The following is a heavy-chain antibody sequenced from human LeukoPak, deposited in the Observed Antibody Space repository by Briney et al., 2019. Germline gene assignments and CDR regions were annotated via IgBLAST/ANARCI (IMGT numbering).Heavy chain of an antibody. J-gene: IGHJ4*02. Sequence: GGSLRLSCAASGFTFGSYWVHWVRQAPGKGLVWVSRINSDGTTTAYADSVKGRFTISRDNAKNTLYLQMNGLRAEDTAVYSCARGDAYALNFWGQGTLVTVSS. D-gene: IGHD2-2*01. V-gene: IGHV3-74*01. CDR1: GFTFGSYW. CDR2: INSDGTTT. CDR3: ARGDAYALNF.